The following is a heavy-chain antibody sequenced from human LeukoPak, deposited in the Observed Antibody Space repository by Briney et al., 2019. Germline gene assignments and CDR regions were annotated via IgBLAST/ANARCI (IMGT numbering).Heavy chain of an antibody. V-gene: IGHV3-11*01. CDR1: GFTFSDYY. J-gene: IGHJ4*02. D-gene: IGHD3-22*01. CDR3: ARDVDKYYYGSSAYPAIGY. Sequence: GGSLRLSCAASGFTFSDYYMSWIRQAPGKGLEWISYISSGGTTRKFADSVKGRFTISRDNAKNSLYLQMNSLRAEDTAVYYCARDVDKYYYGSSAYPAIGYWGQGTLVTVSS. CDR2: ISSGGTTR.